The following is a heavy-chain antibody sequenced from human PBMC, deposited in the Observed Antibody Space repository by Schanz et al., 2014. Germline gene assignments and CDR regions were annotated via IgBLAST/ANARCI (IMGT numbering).Heavy chain of an antibody. CDR1: GFSFSSYA. J-gene: IGHJ4*02. Sequence: EVQLLESGGGLVEPGGSLRLSCAASGFSFSSYAMGWVRQARGKGLEWVSAMNESHSTIYYADSVRGRFTISRDNAENTLFLQMNSVRAEDTAVYYCARKVVATIGDYNDNWGQGTLVIVSS. V-gene: IGHV3-23*01. D-gene: IGHD5-12*01. CDR3: ARKVVATIGDYNDN. CDR2: MNESHSTI.